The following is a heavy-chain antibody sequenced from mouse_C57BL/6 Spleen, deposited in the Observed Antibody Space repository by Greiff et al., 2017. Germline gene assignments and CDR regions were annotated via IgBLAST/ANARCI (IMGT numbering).Heavy chain of an antibody. CDR2: ISYDGSN. J-gene: IGHJ2*01. CDR1: GYSITSGYY. D-gene: IGHD1-1*01. CDR3: ARDRHDGSNFDY. Sequence: EVKLLESGPGLVKPSQSLSLTCSVTGYSITSGYYWNWIRQFPGNKLEWMGYISYDGSNNYNPSLKNRISITRDTSKNQFFLKLNSVNTEDTATYYCARDRHDGSNFDYWGQGTTLTVSS. V-gene: IGHV3-6*01.